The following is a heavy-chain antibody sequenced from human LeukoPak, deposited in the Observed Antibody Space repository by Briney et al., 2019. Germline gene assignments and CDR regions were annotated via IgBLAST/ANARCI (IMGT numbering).Heavy chain of an antibody. V-gene: IGHV3-7*01. CDR1: GFTFSSYW. D-gene: IGHD5-18*01. CDR3: AREDTVGYSYVPDAFDI. CDR2: IKQDGSEK. Sequence: GGSLRLSCAASGFTFSSYWMSWVRQAPGKGLEWVANIKQDGSEKYYVDSVKGRFTISRDNAKNSLYLQVNSLRAEDTAVYYCAREDTVGYSYVPDAFDIWGQGTMVTVSS. J-gene: IGHJ3*02.